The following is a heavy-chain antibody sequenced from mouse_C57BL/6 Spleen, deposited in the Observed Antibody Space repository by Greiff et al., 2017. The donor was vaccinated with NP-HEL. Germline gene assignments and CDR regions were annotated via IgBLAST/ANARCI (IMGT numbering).Heavy chain of an antibody. CDR1: GFTFSSYA. CDR2: ISDGGSYT. V-gene: IGHV5-4*03. D-gene: IGHD4-1*01. Sequence: EVKVVESGGGLVKPGGSLKLSCAASGFTFSSYAMSWVRQTPEKRLEWVATISDGGSYTYYPDNVKGRFTISRDNAKNNLYLQMSHLKSEDTAMYYCARGTGRTWFAYWGQGTLVTVSA. J-gene: IGHJ3*01. CDR3: ARGTGRTWFAY.